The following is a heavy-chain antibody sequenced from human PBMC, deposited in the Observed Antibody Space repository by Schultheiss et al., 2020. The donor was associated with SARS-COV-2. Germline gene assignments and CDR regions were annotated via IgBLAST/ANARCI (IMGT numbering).Heavy chain of an antibody. J-gene: IGHJ4*02. CDR3: GKKAASATYYFDY. D-gene: IGHD6-13*01. CDR1: GGSISSGGYS. Sequence: SETLSLTCAVSGGSISSGGYSWSWIRQPPGKGLEWIGYIYHSGSTYYNPSLKSRVTISVDRSKNQFSLKLSSVTAEDTAVYYCGKKAASATYYFDYWGQGALVTVSS. V-gene: IGHV4-30-2*01. CDR2: IYHSGST.